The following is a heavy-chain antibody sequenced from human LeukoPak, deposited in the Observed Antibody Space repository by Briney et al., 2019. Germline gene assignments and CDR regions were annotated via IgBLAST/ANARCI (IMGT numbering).Heavy chain of an antibody. Sequence: GGSLRLSCAASGFTFSSYSMNWVRQAPGKGLECVSSISSSSSYIYYADSVKGRFTISRDNAKNSLYLQMNSLRAEDTAVYYCARELGYCSSTSCYGYYYGMDVWGQGTTVTVSS. CDR2: ISSSSSYI. J-gene: IGHJ6*02. CDR3: ARELGYCSSTSCYGYYYGMDV. CDR1: GFTFSSYS. V-gene: IGHV3-21*01. D-gene: IGHD2-2*01.